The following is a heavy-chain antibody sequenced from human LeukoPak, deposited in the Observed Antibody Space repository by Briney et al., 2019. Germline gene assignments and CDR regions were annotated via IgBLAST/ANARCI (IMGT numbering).Heavy chain of an antibody. CDR1: GGSISSGDYY. V-gene: IGHV4-30-4*01. J-gene: IGHJ3*02. Sequence: SETLSLTCTVSGGSISSGDYYWSWIRQPPGKGLEWIGYIYYSGSTYYNPSLKSRVTISVDTSKNQFSLKLSSVTAADTAVYYCARVDYGGNYLPDAFDIWGQGTMVTVSS. CDR2: IYYSGST. D-gene: IGHD4-23*01. CDR3: ARVDYGGNYLPDAFDI.